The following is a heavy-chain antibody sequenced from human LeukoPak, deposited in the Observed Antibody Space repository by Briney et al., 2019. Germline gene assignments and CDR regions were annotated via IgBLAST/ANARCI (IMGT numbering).Heavy chain of an antibody. D-gene: IGHD3-10*01. CDR3: ARLSQSYDAFDI. Sequence: SETLSLTCTVSGGSISSHYWSWIRQPPGKGLEWIGNIYDSGSTNYSPSLKGRVTISVDTSKNQFSLKLSSVTAADTAVYYCARLSQSYDAFDIWGQGTMVTVSS. V-gene: IGHV4-59*11. CDR1: GGSISSHY. J-gene: IGHJ3*02. CDR2: IYDSGST.